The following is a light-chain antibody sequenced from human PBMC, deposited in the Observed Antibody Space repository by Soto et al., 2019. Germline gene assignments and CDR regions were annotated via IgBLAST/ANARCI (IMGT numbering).Light chain of an antibody. CDR3: QQYYDTPFT. CDR2: WAS. CDR1: QTVLYSSNNKNY. Sequence: DIVMTQSPDSLAVSLGERATINCKSSQTVLYSSNNKNYLAWYQQKPGQPPKLLISWASTRESGVPERFSGSGSWTDFTLPISSLLAEDVPFYHFQQYYDTPFTFGLGTKLEIK. J-gene: IGKJ2*01. V-gene: IGKV4-1*01.